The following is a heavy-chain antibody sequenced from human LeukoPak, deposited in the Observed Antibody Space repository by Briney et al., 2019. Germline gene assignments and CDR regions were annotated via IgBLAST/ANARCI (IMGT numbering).Heavy chain of an antibody. CDR1: GYTFTSYD. J-gene: IGHJ6*03. V-gene: IGHV1-8*01. Sequence: ASVKVSCKASGYTFTSYDINWVRQATGQGLEWMGWMNPNSGNTGYAQKFQGRVTMTRNTSISTAYMELSSLRSEDTAVYYCARGGTYSSSAAHYYYYYYMDVWGKGTTVTVSS. CDR3: ARGGTYSSSAAHYYYYYYMDV. CDR2: MNPNSGNT. D-gene: IGHD6-6*01.